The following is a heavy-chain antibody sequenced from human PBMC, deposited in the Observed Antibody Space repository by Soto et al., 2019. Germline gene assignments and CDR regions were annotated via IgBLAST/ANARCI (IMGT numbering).Heavy chain of an antibody. CDR2: ISYHGSDK. CDR1: GFTFSNYG. CDR3: AKDHLTTTVTTVGY. D-gene: IGHD4-17*01. V-gene: IGHV3-30*18. Sequence: QVQLVESGGGVVQPGRSLRLSCAASGFTFSNYGMQWVRQAPGKGLEWAAVISYHGSDKYYADSVKGRFTISRDNSKNTLYLQMDSLRAEDTAVYYCAKDHLTTTVTTVGYWVQGTLVTVSS. J-gene: IGHJ4*02.